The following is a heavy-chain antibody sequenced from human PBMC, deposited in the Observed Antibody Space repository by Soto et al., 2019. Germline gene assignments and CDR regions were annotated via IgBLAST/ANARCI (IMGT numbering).Heavy chain of an antibody. CDR3: AKVPAYDYVWGTYYYFDY. CDR1: GFTFINYA. D-gene: IGHD3-16*01. CDR2: ISGGGSST. J-gene: IGHJ4*02. V-gene: IGHV3-23*01. Sequence: GVSLRVSWAAAGFTFINYARSWVRQAPGKGLEWVSSISGGGSSTYYADSVKGRFTISRDNSKNTIYLQMNSLRAEDTAVYYCAKVPAYDYVWGTYYYFDYWGLGALVTVSS.